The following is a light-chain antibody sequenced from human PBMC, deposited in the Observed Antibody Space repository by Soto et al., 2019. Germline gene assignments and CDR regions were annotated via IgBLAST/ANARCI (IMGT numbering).Light chain of an antibody. J-gene: IGKJ2*01. CDR2: DAS. CDR3: QQRSNWLYT. Sequence: EIVLTQSPATLSLSPGERATLSCRASQSVSSSYLAWYQQKPGQAPRLLIYDASKRATGIPGRFSGSGSGTDFTLTISSLEPEDFAVYYCQQRSNWLYTFGQGTKVDIK. CDR1: QSVSSSY. V-gene: IGKV3-11*01.